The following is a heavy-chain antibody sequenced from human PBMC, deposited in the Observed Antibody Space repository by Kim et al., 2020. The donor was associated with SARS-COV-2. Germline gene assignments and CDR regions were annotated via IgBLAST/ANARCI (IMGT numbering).Heavy chain of an antibody. Sequence: GGSLRLSCTASGFTFGDYVMTWVRQAPGKGLEWVGFIRSKAYGGTTEYAASVKGRFTISRDDSKNIAYVQMKRLKIEDTAVYYCTRAEYYNDSGSYSTGDYWGQGTLVTVSS. V-gene: IGHV3-49*04. D-gene: IGHD3-10*01. J-gene: IGHJ4*02. CDR2: IRSKAYGGTT. CDR1: GFTFGDYV. CDR3: TRAEYYNDSGSYSTGDY.